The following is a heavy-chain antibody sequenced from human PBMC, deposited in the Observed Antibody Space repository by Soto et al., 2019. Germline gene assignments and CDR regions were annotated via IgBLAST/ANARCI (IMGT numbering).Heavy chain of an antibody. V-gene: IGHV4-34*01. D-gene: IGHD6-13*01. CDR3: ARGLSRGSSWYGGGYYYYYGTDV. CDR2: VNHSGRT. J-gene: IGHJ6*02. CDR1: GGSFSGYY. Sequence: SETLSLTCAVYGGSFSGYYWSLIRQPPGKGLGCIGEVNHSGRTNYNPSLNRRVPISVDTYKNHFSLKLISLTAADMVVYYSARGLSRGSSWYGGGYYYYYGTDVWGEGTTVTVS.